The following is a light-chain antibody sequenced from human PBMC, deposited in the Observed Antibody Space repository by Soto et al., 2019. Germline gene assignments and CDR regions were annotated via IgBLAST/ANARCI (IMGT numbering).Light chain of an antibody. J-gene: IGKJ1*01. V-gene: IGKV1-5*03. CDR2: KAS. CDR3: QQYSTYSWT. Sequence: DIQMTQCPSTLSASVGDIVTITCLASQSISSWLAWYQQKPGKAPKLLIYKASSLESGVPSRFAGSGSGTEFTLTISSLQPDDFATYYCQQYSTYSWTFGLGTKVDI. CDR1: QSISSW.